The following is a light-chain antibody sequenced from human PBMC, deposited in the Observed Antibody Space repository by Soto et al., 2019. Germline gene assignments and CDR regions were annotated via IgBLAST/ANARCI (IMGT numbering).Light chain of an antibody. CDR2: EGN. Sequence: QSVLTQPASVSGSPRQSITISCTGASSDVGSYTYVSWYQQHPGKAPKLMIYEGNNRPSGVSNRFSGSKSGNTASLTISGLQAEDEADYYCSSYTSSSTLYVVGTGTKLTVL. CDR1: SSDVGSYTY. CDR3: SSYTSSSTLYV. V-gene: IGLV2-14*01. J-gene: IGLJ1*01.